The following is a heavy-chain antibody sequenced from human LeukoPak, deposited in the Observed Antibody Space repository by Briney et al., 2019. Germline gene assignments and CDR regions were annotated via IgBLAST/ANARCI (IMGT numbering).Heavy chain of an antibody. D-gene: IGHD5-12*01. CDR1: GGSISSYY. V-gene: IGHV4-59*08. J-gene: IGHJ4*02. CDR3: ARQWGSGYLYYFDY. Sequence: PSETLSLTCTVSGGSISSYYWSWIRQPPGKGLEWIGYTYYSGSTNYNPSLKSRVTISVDTSKNQFSLKLNSVTAADTAVYYCARQWGSGYLYYFDYWGQGTLVTVSS. CDR2: TYYSGST.